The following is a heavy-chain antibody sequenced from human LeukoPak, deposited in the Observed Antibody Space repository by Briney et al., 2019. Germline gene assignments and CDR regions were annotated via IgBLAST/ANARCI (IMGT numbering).Heavy chain of an antibody. CDR3: ARESAARGFDY. CDR1: GYTFTSYD. J-gene: IGHJ4*02. CDR2: MNPNSGNT. Sequence: ASVKVSCMASGYTFTSYDINWVRQATGQGLEWMGWMNPNSGNTGYAQKFQGRVTMTRNTSISTAYMELSSLSSEDTAVYYCARESAARGFDYWGQGTLVTVSS. V-gene: IGHV1-8*01. D-gene: IGHD6-6*01.